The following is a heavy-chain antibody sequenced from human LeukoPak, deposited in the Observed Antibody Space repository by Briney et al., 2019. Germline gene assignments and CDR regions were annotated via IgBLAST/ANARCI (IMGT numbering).Heavy chain of an antibody. Sequence: GGSLRLSCVASGFTFSSRDWMTWVRQAPGKGLEWVANIKQDGSEKNYVDSVKGRFTISRDNAKNSLYLQMNSLRAEDTAVYYCARLREIPVFGVVTKSTSYFDYWGQGTLVTVSS. CDR3: ARLREIPVFGVVTKSTSYFDY. D-gene: IGHD3-3*01. CDR1: GFTFSSRDW. J-gene: IGHJ4*02. CDR2: IKQDGSEK. V-gene: IGHV3-7*01.